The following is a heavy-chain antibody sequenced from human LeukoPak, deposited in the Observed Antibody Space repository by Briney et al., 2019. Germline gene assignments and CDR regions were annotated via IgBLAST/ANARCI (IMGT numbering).Heavy chain of an antibody. CDR3: VRDRLTGSYRYFDY. D-gene: IGHD3-9*01. CDR1: GFTFSSYG. J-gene: IGHJ4*02. V-gene: IGHV3-23*01. CDR2: ISGSGGST. Sequence: GGSLRLSCAASGFTFSSYGMSWVRQAPGKGLEWVSAISGSGGSTYYADSVKGRFTISRDNAKNSLYLQMNSLRAEDTAVYYCVRDRLTGSYRYFDYWGQGTLVTVSS.